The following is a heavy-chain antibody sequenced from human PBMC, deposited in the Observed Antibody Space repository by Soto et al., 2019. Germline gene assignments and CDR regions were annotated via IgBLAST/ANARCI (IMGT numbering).Heavy chain of an antibody. CDR2: IFPLTDIP. CDR3: ARGTLVVLNSFES. J-gene: IGHJ4*02. CDR1: GGTFRNYP. V-gene: IGHV1-69*02. Sequence: QVQLVQSGTEVKKPGSSVKVSCKASGGTFRNYPINWVRQAPGQGLEWMGSIFPLTDIPDYAQNFQARLTITADKSTRPAYMELSSLTSDDTAMYFCARGTLVVLNSFESWGQGTLVTVSS.